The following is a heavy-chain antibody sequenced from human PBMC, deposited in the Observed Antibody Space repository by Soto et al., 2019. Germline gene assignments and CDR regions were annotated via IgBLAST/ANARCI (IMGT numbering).Heavy chain of an antibody. J-gene: IGHJ4*02. V-gene: IGHV3-23*01. CDR2: TGLNGRTT. Sequence: EVQLLESGGGLVQPGGSLRLSWEASGFTFSTSAMTWVGQAPGKGLEWVSTTGLNGRTTYYADSVKGRFTVSRDNSKNTLDLQMSSLRAEDTAVYYCATVHGTSRSFDSWGQGTLVTVSS. CDR3: ATVHGTSRSFDS. CDR1: GFTFSTSA.